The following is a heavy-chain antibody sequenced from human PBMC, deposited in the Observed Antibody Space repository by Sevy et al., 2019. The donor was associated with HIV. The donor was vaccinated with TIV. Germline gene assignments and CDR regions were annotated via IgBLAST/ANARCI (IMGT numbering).Heavy chain of an antibody. V-gene: IGHV3-30*03. CDR1: GFTFSTYD. CDR3: AREHPGYNPFDN. CDR2: ISYDGSLK. D-gene: IGHD5-12*01. J-gene: IGHJ4*02. Sequence: GGSLRLSCAGSGFTFSTYDMHWVRQAPGKGLEWLADISYDGSLKFHTDSVRGRFTISRDNSKNTVYLQMNSLRAEDTAVYYCAREHPGYNPFDNWGQGTLVTVSS.